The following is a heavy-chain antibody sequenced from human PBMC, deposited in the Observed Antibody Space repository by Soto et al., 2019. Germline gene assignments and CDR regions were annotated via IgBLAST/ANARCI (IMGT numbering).Heavy chain of an antibody. Sequence: PGGSLRLSCAASGFTFSSYAMHWVRQAPGKGLEWVAVISYDGSNKYYADSVKGRFTISRDNSKNTLYLQMNSLRAEDTAVYYCASATYYYDSSGYTDAIDYWGQGTLVTVSS. CDR3: ASATYYYDSSGYTDAIDY. V-gene: IGHV3-30-3*01. D-gene: IGHD3-22*01. CDR2: ISYDGSNK. CDR1: GFTFSSYA. J-gene: IGHJ4*02.